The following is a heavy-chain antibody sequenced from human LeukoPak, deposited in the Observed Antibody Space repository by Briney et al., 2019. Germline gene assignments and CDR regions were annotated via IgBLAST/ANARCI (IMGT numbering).Heavy chain of an antibody. CDR3: ARSGGGGGYYWVDH. CDR2: ISGSSSTI. J-gene: IGHJ5*02. V-gene: IGHV3-48*02. CDR1: GYTFRRSI. Sequence: QPGGSLILSFAASGYTFRRSIMNWVRQAPGKGLEWVSYISGSSSTIHYADSVKGRFTVSRDNAENSLYLQMSSLRDEDTAVYYCARSGGGGGYYWVDHWGQGTLVTVSS. D-gene: IGHD3-3*01.